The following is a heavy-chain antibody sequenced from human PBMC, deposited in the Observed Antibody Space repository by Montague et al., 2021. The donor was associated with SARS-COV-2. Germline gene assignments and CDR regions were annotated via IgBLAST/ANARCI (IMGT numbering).Heavy chain of an antibody. CDR2: IFYTGST. Sequence: SETLSLTCTVSGGSISGYYWTWMRQPPGKGLEWLGHIFYTGSTKYNPSLQSRVTISIDTPKNQFSLQLMSVTAADTAVYFCAGAQTTCFIANCGNYFDYWGQGALVTVSS. CDR1: GGSISGYY. V-gene: IGHV4-59*01. D-gene: IGHD2-2*01. J-gene: IGHJ4*02. CDR3: AGAQTTCFIANCGNYFDY.